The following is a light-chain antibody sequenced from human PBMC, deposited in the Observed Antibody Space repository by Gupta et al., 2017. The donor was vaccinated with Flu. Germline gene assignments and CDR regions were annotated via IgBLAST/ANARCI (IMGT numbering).Light chain of an antibody. CDR3: QQRSNWLLT. J-gene: IGKJ5*01. CDR1: QSVSSY. Sequence: EIVLTQSPATLSLSPGERATLSCRASQSVSSYLAWYQQKPGQAPRLLIYDASNMATGIPARFSGSGSGTDFTLTISSLEPEDFAVYYCQQRSNWLLTFGQGTRLEIK. V-gene: IGKV3-11*01. CDR2: DAS.